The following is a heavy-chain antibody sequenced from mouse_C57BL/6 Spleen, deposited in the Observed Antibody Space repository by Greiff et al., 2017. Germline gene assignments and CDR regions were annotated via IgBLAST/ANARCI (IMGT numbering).Heavy chain of an antibody. V-gene: IGHV1-55*01. CDR1: GYTFTSYW. CDR2: IYPGSGST. J-gene: IGHJ2*01. Sequence: QVQLQQPGAELVKPGASVKMSCKASGYTFTSYWITWVKQRPGQGLEWIGDIYPGSGSTKYNEKFKSKATLTVDTSSSPAYMQLSSLTSEDSAVYYCARQDYDYPYYFDYWGQGTTLTVSS. CDR3: ARQDYDYPYYFDY. D-gene: IGHD2-4*01.